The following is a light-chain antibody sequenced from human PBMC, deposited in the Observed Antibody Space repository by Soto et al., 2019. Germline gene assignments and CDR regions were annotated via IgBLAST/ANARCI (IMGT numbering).Light chain of an antibody. V-gene: IGKV3-20*01. Sequence: IVLTQSPCTLSLSPGETATLSCRASQIIKTFYFGWYQQKPGQSPRLLIYGVYSRATGTPDRFSGSGSGTDFTLTISRLEPEDFAVYYCHHYGSSPLTFGQGTRLEIK. J-gene: IGKJ5*01. CDR3: HHYGSSPLT. CDR1: QIIKTFY. CDR2: GVY.